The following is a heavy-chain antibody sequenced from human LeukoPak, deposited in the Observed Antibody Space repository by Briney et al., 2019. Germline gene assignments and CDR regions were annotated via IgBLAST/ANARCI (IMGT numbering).Heavy chain of an antibody. CDR2: ISYDGSNK. CDR1: GFTFSSYG. V-gene: IGHV3-30*18. Sequence: PGRSLRLSCAASGFTFSSYGMHWVRQAPGKGLEWVAVISYDGSNKYYADSVKGRFTISRDNSKNTLYLQMSSLRAEDTAVYYCGKSIAVAGDDAFDIWGQGTMVTVSS. D-gene: IGHD6-19*01. J-gene: IGHJ3*02. CDR3: GKSIAVAGDDAFDI.